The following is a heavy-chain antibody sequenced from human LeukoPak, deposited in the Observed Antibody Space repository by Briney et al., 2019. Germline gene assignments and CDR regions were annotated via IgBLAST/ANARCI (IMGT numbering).Heavy chain of an antibody. CDR2: IYHSGST. CDR1: GYSISSGYY. J-gene: IGHJ4*02. CDR3: ARGRYGDYVDY. V-gene: IGHV4-38-2*01. Sequence: KPSETLSLTCAVSGYSISSGYYWGWIRQPPGKGLEWIGSIYHSGSTYYNPSLKSRVTISVDTSKNQFSLKLSSVTAADTAVYYCARGRYGDYVDYCGQGTLVTVSS. D-gene: IGHD4-17*01.